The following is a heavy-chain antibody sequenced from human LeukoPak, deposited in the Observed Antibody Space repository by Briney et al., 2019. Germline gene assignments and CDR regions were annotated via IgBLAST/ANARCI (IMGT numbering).Heavy chain of an antibody. CDR3: ARDGAVTNGRYFDY. CDR1: GFNFDDYG. J-gene: IGHJ4*02. Sequence: GGSLRLSCAASGFNFDDYGMSWVRQAPGKGLEWDSALTWNAGSTGYADSVKGRFIISRDNAKNSLYLQMNSLRAEDTAVYYCARDGAVTNGRYFDYWGQGTLVTVSS. D-gene: IGHD4-17*01. CDR2: LTWNAGST. V-gene: IGHV3-20*04.